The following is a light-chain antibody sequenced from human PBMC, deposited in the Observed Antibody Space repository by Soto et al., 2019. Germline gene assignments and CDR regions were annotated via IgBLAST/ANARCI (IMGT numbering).Light chain of an antibody. J-gene: IGKJ5*01. CDR2: DXS. V-gene: IGKV3-11*01. Sequence: ELVFTQSPATPSLSPGGKANLSCMASLSVXIYLAWYQQEPVQAPRLLTDDXSKRATGSPARFSGSGSGTDFTLPISSLDPEYLAVYYCQQRSNWPRTFGQGTRLEIK. CDR3: QQRSNWPRT. CDR1: LSVXIY.